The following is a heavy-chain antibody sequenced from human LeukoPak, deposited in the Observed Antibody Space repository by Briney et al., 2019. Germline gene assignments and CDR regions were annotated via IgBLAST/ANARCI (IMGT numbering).Heavy chain of an antibody. CDR1: GGTFNNYA. CDR3: ARVSYSGTYQGASAFDI. Sequence: SVKVSCKASGGTFNNYAITWARQAPGQGLEWMGRIIPIFGTVNYAQKFQGRVTISTDESTSTAYMELTSLRSEDTAVYYCARVSYSGTYQGASAFDIWGQGTVVTVSS. V-gene: IGHV1-69*05. J-gene: IGHJ3*02. CDR2: IIPIFGTV. D-gene: IGHD1-26*01.